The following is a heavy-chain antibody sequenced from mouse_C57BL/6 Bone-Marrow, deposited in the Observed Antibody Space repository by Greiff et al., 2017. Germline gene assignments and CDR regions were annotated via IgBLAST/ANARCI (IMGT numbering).Heavy chain of an antibody. J-gene: IGHJ3*01. D-gene: IGHD4-1*01. CDR1: GFTFSSYG. Sequence: EVKLVESGGDLVKPGGSLKLSCAASGFTFSSYGMSWVRQTPDKRLEWVATISSGGSYTYYPDSVKGRCTISRDNAKNTLYLQMSSLKSEDTAMYYCARQVWAWFAYWGQGTLVTVSA. V-gene: IGHV5-6*01. CDR3: ARQVWAWFAY. CDR2: ISSGGSYT.